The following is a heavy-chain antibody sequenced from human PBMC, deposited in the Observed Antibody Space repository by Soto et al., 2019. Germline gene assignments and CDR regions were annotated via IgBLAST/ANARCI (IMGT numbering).Heavy chain of an antibody. CDR1: GYTFTGYY. Sequence: QVQLVQSGAEVKKPGASVKVSCKASGYTFTGYYMHWVRQAPGQGLEWMGWINPNSGGTNYAQKFQGWVTMTRDTSISTAYMELSRLRSDDTAVYYCARGGMAGPGGYYYYGMDVWGQGTTVTVSS. D-gene: IGHD6-19*01. V-gene: IGHV1-2*04. CDR3: ARGGMAGPGGYYYYGMDV. J-gene: IGHJ6*02. CDR2: INPNSGGT.